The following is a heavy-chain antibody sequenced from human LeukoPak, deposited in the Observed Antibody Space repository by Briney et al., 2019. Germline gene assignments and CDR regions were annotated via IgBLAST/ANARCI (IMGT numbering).Heavy chain of an antibody. V-gene: IGHV4-38-2*02. J-gene: IGHJ5*02. Sequence: SETLSLTCTVSGYSITSGYYWGWIRQPPGKGLEWIGNIYHSGSTYYNPSLKSRVTISVDTSKNHFSLKLSSVTAADTAVYYCARHFPRAYYGSGRVWFDPWGQGTLVTVSS. CDR1: GYSITSGYY. D-gene: IGHD3-10*01. CDR2: IYHSGST. CDR3: ARHFPRAYYGSGRVWFDP.